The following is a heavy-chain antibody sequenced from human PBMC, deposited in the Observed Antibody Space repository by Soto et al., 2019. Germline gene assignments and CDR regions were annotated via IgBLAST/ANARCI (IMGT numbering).Heavy chain of an antibody. CDR1: GFTFSSYG. V-gene: IGHV3-30*18. D-gene: IGHD3-3*01. Sequence: QVQLVESGGGVVQPVRSLRLSCAASGFTFSSYGMHWVRQGPGKGLEWVAVISNDGRNKYYADSVKGRFTISRDKSNNTVYREMKCLSIEDAAGYHWAKEQRQVIFGVVVLDYWGQGILVTVSS. CDR2: ISNDGRNK. J-gene: IGHJ4*01. CDR3: AKEQRQVIFGVVVLDY.